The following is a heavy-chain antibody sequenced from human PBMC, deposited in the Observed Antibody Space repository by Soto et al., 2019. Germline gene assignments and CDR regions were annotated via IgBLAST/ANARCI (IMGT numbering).Heavy chain of an antibody. CDR1: GDTITSFS. CDR3: EGESGENWSYEAY. J-gene: IGHJ4*02. CDR2: ISTTGNT. V-gene: IGHV4-4*07. D-gene: IGHD1-7*01. Sequence: SETLSLTCTVSGDTITSFSWNWIRQSAGKGLEWIGRISTTGNTHYNPSLESRVTMSLDTSKNQFSLKLTSVTAADTAVYYCEGESGENWSYEAYWGQGTRVTVS.